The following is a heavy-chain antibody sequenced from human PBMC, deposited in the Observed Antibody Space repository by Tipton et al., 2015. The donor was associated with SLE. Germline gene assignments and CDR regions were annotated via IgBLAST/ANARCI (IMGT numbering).Heavy chain of an antibody. CDR2: IYYSGST. CDR1: GGSISSSSYY. Sequence: GLVKPSETLSLTCTVSGGSISSSSYYWGWIRQPPGKGLEWIGSIYYSGSTYYNPSLKSRVTISVDTSKNQFSLKVSSVTAADTAVYYCARGPYSPGWVDYWGQGTLVTVSS. D-gene: IGHD5-12*01. V-gene: IGHV4-39*07. J-gene: IGHJ4*02. CDR3: ARGPYSPGWVDY.